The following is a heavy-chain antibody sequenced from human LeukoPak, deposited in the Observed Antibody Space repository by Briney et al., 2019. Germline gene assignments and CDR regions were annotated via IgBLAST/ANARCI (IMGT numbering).Heavy chain of an antibody. Sequence: PSETLSLTCTVSGGSISSGDYYWGWIRQPPGKGLEWIGSVYRTGSTHYNPSLNSRVTISVDTSKNQLSLKLTSVTAADTAVYHCARDRGNGWAFDYWGQGTLVTVSS. CDR2: VYRTGST. J-gene: IGHJ4*02. CDR3: ARDRGNGWAFDY. D-gene: IGHD6-19*01. CDR1: GGSISSGDYY. V-gene: IGHV4-39*02.